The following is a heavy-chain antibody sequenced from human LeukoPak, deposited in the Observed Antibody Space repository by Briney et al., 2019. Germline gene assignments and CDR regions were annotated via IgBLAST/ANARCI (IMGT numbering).Heavy chain of an antibody. J-gene: IGHJ4*02. CDR2: ISSSSNYI. Sequence: GGSLRLSCAASGFTFSTYTMNWVRQAPGKGLEWVSSISSSSNYIYYTDSVKGRFTISRDNARNSVYLQMNNLRAEDTAVYYCARVNGDYERGGAPDYWGQGTLVTVSS. CDR1: GFTFSTYT. D-gene: IGHD4-17*01. CDR3: ARVNGDYERGGAPDY. V-gene: IGHV3-21*01.